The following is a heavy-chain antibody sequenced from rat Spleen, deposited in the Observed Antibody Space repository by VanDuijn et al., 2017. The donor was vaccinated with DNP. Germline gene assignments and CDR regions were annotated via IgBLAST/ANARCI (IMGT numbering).Heavy chain of an antibody. CDR3: TRGGNYYAMDA. J-gene: IGHJ4*01. V-gene: IGHV2-63*01. CDR2: MRYNGDT. CDR1: GYSITSSY. Sequence: VQLQESGPGLVKPSQSLSLTCSVTGYSITSSYRWNWIRKFPGNKLEWMGRMRYNGDTSYNSALKSRLSISRDTSKNRVFLKMNSLQTDDTGTYYCTRGGNYYAMDAWGQGTSVTVSS.